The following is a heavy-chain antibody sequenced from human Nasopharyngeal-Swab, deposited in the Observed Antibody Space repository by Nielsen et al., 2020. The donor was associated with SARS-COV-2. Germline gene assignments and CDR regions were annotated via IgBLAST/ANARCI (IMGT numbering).Heavy chain of an antibody. CDR2: ISSSSSYT. V-gene: IGHV3-11*06. J-gene: IGHJ4*02. Sequence: GGSLRLSCAASGFTFSDYYMSWIRQAPGKGLEWVSYISSSSSYTNYADSVKGRFTISRDNAKNSLYLQMNSLRAEDTAVYYCARDLSSGWYGSFDYWGQGTLVTASS. CDR1: GFTFSDYY. D-gene: IGHD6-19*01. CDR3: ARDLSSGWYGSFDY.